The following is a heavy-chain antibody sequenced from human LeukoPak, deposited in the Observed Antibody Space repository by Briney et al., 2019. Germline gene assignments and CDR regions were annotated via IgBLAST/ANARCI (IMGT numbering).Heavy chain of an antibody. CDR2: IYHSGST. Sequence: SETLSLTCTVSGYSISSGYYWGWIRQPPGKGLEWIGSIYHSGSTYYNPSLKSRVTISVDTSKNQFSLKLSSVTAADTAVYYCARCKKNNYDSSGYHGDWFDPWGQGTLVTVSS. J-gene: IGHJ5*02. V-gene: IGHV4-38-2*02. CDR1: GYSISSGYY. CDR3: ARCKKNNYDSSGYHGDWFDP. D-gene: IGHD3-22*01.